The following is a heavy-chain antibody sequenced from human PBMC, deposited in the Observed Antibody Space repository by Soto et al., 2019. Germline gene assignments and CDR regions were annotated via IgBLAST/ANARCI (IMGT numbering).Heavy chain of an antibody. J-gene: IGHJ4*02. Sequence: GASVKVSCKASGYTFTSYDINWVRQATGQGLEWMGWMNPNSGNTGYAQKFQGRVTMTRNTSISTAYIELSSLRSEDTAVYYCARDSMTTVTTESYFDYWGQGTLVTVSS. CDR1: GYTFTSYD. CDR3: ARDSMTTVTTESYFDY. V-gene: IGHV1-8*01. D-gene: IGHD4-17*01. CDR2: MNPNSGNT.